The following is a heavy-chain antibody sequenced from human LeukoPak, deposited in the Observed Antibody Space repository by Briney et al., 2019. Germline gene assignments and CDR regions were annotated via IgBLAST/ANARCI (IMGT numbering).Heavy chain of an antibody. V-gene: IGHV1-18*01. D-gene: IGHD2-2*01. J-gene: IGHJ4*02. CDR2: ISAYNGNT. CDR3: LSATRGSTSGMVDY. CDR1: GYTFTSYG. Sequence: GASVKVSCKASGYTFTSYGISWVRQAPGQGLEWMGWISAYNGNTNYAQKLQGRVTMTTDTSTSTAYMELSSLRSEDTAVYYCLSATRGSTSGMVDYWGQGTLVTVSS.